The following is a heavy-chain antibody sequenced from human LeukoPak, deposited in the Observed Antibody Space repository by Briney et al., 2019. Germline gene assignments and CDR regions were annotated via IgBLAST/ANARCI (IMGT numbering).Heavy chain of an antibody. CDR2: ISGSNGNT. CDR1: GYTFNRYG. D-gene: IGHD5-24*01. J-gene: IGHJ6*03. Sequence: GASVKVSCKASGYTFNRYGISWVRQAPGQGLEWIGWISGSNGNTNYAQRSQGRVTMTTDSSTSAAYMELRSLRSDDTAMYYCARGLTIYFYYMDVWGKGTTVTVSS. CDR3: ARGLTIYFYYMDV. V-gene: IGHV1-18*01.